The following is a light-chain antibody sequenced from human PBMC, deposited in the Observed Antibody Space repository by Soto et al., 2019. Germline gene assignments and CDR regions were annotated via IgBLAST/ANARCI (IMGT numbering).Light chain of an antibody. CDR3: QQYGSSPLT. CDR2: GAS. Sequence: EIVWTQSPGTLSLSPGERATLSCRASQRVSSSYLAWYQQKPGQAPRLLIYGASSRATGIPDRFSGSGSGTDFTLTISRLEPEDFAVYYCQQYGSSPLTFGGGTKVEIK. J-gene: IGKJ4*01. CDR1: QRVSSSY. V-gene: IGKV3-20*01.